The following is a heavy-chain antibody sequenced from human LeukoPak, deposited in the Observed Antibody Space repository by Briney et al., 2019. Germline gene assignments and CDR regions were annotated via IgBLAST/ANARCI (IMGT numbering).Heavy chain of an antibody. J-gene: IGHJ6*02. CDR3: ARARLTAGLAMDV. D-gene: IGHD3/OR15-3a*01. CDR2: INHSGST. CDR1: GGSFSGYY. V-gene: IGHV4-34*01. Sequence: SETLSLTCAVYGGSFSGYYWSWIRQPPGKGLEWIGEINHSGSTNYNPSLKSRVTISVDKSKNQFSLKLSSVTAADTAVYYCARARLTAGLAMDVWGQGTTVTVSS.